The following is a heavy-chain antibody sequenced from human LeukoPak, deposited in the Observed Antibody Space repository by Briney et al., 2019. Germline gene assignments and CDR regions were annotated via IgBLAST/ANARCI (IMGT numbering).Heavy chain of an antibody. Sequence: SETLSLTCAVYGGSFSGYYWSWIRQPPGKGLEWIGEINHSGSTNYNPSLKSRVTISVDTSKNQFSLKLSSVTAADTAVYYCARGPYSSWYKWFDPWGQGTLVTVSS. CDR3: ARGPYSSWYKWFDP. V-gene: IGHV4-34*01. CDR1: GGSFSGYY. D-gene: IGHD6-6*01. J-gene: IGHJ5*02. CDR2: INHSGST.